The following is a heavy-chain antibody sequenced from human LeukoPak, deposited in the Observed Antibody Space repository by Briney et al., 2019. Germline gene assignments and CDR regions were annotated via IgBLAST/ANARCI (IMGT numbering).Heavy chain of an antibody. D-gene: IGHD2-2*02. CDR2: INPSSGDT. CDR1: GYSFTGYY. V-gene: IGHV1-2*02. J-gene: IGHJ4*01. CDR3: ARAGYCCGTSCYIGDY. Sequence: ASVQVSCKASGYSFTGYYIHWVRQAPGQGLEWMAWINPSSGDTDYAQKFQGRVTVTRDTSIYTAYLDLSGLRSDDTAVYYCARAGYCCGTSCYIGDYWGHGTLVSVSS.